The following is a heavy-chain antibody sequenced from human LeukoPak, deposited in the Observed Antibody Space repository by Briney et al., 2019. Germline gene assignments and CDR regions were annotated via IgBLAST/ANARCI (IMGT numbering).Heavy chain of an antibody. CDR1: GFSFSTYG. Sequence: GGSLRLSCAASGFSFSTYGMHWVRQAPGKGLEWVAFIRYDGSNKYYADSVKGRFTISRDNSRNTLYLQMNSPRVEDTAVYYCAKEPREWELPDYWGQGTLVTVSS. V-gene: IGHV3-30*02. CDR3: AKEPREWELPDY. CDR2: IRYDGSNK. J-gene: IGHJ4*02. D-gene: IGHD1-26*01.